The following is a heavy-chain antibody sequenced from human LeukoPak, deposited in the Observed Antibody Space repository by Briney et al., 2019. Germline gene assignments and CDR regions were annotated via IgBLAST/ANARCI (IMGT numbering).Heavy chain of an antibody. CDR3: VKDRPNYFGWNGHYYTRNGDS. V-gene: IGHV3-23*01. J-gene: IGHJ5*01. CDR2: ITSISDGT. Sequence: GSLRLSCAASGFTFNIYAMSWVGQAPGEGLEWVSSITSISDGTFYADSVKGRFTISRDDSKSTLYLQMNSLRAEDTALYYCVKDRPNYFGWNGHYYTRNGDSWGQGTLVTVSS. CDR1: GFTFNIYA. D-gene: IGHD3-10*01.